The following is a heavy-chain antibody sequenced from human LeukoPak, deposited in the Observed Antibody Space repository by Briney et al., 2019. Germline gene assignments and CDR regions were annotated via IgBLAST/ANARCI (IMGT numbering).Heavy chain of an antibody. Sequence: PGGSLRLSCAASGFTFSAYWMSWVRQAPGKGLEWVANIKQDGSEKFFVDSVKGRFTISRDNAKNSLYLQMNSLRAEDTAVYYCARDARVGATDYWGQGTLVTVSS. CDR1: GFTFSAYW. CDR2: IKQDGSEK. D-gene: IGHD1-26*01. J-gene: IGHJ4*02. CDR3: ARDARVGATDY. V-gene: IGHV3-7*03.